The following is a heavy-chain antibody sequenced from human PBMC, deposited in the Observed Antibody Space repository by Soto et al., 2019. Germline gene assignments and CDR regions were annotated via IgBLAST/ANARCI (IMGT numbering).Heavy chain of an antibody. CDR3: ARAHDSIAAAGTYYYYGMDV. D-gene: IGHD6-13*01. CDR1: GYTFTGYY. CDR2: INPNSGGT. V-gene: IGHV1-2*04. J-gene: IGHJ6*02. Sequence: QVQLVQSGAEVKKPGASVKVSCKASGYTFTGYYMHWVRQAPGQGLEWMGWINPNSGGTNYAQKFQGWVTMTRDTSISKAYMELSRLRSDDTAVYYCARAHDSIAAAGTYYYYGMDVWGQGTTVTVSS.